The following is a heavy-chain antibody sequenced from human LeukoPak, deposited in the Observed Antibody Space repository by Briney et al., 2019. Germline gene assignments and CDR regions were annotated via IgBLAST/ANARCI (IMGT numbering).Heavy chain of an antibody. CDR2: ISAYNGNT. V-gene: IGHV1-18*01. Sequence: ASVNVSCKASGYTFTSYGISWVRQAPGQGLEWMGWISAYNGNTNYAQKLQGRVTMTTDTSTSTAYMELRSLRSDDTAVYYCARANNRKDIVVVVAATYYYMDVWGKGTTVTVSS. D-gene: IGHD2-15*01. CDR3: ARANNRKDIVVVVAATYYYMDV. J-gene: IGHJ6*03. CDR1: GYTFTSYG.